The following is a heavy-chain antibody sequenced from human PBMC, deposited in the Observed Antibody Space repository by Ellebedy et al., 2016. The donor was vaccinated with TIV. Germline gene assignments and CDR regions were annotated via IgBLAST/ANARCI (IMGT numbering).Heavy chain of an antibody. V-gene: IGHV3-7*01. CDR3: ARDRLVGYDAFDI. D-gene: IGHD6-25*01. CDR2: IKQDGSEK. CDR1: GFPFKSYW. J-gene: IGHJ3*02. Sequence: GGSLRLSCAASGFPFKSYWMTWARQAPGKGLEWVANIKQDGSEKYYVDSVKGRFTIPRDNAKNSLYLQMNSLRAEDTAVYYCARDRLVGYDAFDIWGQGTMVTVSS.